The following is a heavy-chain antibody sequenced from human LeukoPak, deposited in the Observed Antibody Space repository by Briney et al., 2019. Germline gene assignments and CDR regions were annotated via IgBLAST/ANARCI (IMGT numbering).Heavy chain of an antibody. CDR2: MNPNSGNT. CDR1: GYSFTSYD. D-gene: IGHD3-9*01. Sequence: ASVKVSCKASGYSFTSYDINWVRQATGQGLEWMGWMNPNSGNTGYAQKFQGRVTMTRNTSISTAYMELRSLRSDDTAVYYCARDRHYDILTGYWDYYYYYGMDVWGQGTTVTVSS. CDR3: ARDRHYDILTGYWDYYYYYGMDV. V-gene: IGHV1-8*01. J-gene: IGHJ6*02.